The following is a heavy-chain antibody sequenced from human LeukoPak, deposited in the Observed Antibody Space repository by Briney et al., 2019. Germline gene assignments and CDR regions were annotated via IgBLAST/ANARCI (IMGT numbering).Heavy chain of an antibody. CDR1: GGSISSYY. CDR2: IYYSGST. V-gene: IGHV4-59*01. D-gene: IGHD5-12*01. J-gene: IGHJ6*02. Sequence: SSETLSLTCTVSGGSISSYYWSWIRQPPGKGLEWIGYIYYSGSTNYNPSLKSRVTISVDTSKNQFSLKLSSVTAADTAVYYCARLMLGGSVVATGNDYYYYGMDVWGQGTTVTVSS. CDR3: ARLMLGGSVVATGNDYYYYGMDV.